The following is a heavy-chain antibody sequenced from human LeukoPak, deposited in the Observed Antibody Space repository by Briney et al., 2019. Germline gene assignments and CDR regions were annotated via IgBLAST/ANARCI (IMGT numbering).Heavy chain of an antibody. CDR2: IYYSGST. CDR1: GVSNSSYY. Sequence: SETLSLTCTVSGVSNSSYYWSWIRQPPGKGLEWIGYIYYSGSTNYNPSLKSRVTISVDTSKNQFSLKLSSVTAADTAVYYCARHGGNYYGSGSHHFDYWGQGTLVTVSS. CDR3: ARHGGNYYGSGSHHFDY. J-gene: IGHJ4*02. V-gene: IGHV4-59*08. D-gene: IGHD3-10*01.